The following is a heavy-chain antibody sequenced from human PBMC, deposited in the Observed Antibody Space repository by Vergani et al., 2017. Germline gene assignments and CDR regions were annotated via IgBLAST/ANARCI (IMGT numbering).Heavy chain of an antibody. Sequence: QLQLQESGPGLVKPSETLSLTCTVSGGSITYGAFYWGWIRQSPGKGLEWIGSIYTSGSTNYNPSLKSRVTMSVDTSKNQFSLKLSSVTAADTAVYYCARARSTLFAEFDYWGQGTLVTVSS. CDR3: ARARSTLFAEFDY. V-gene: IGHV4-39*07. CDR1: GGSITYGAFY. D-gene: IGHD5/OR15-5a*01. CDR2: IYTSGST. J-gene: IGHJ4*02.